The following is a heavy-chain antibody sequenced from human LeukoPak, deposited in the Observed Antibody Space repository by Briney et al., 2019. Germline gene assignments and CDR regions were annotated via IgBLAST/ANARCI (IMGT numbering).Heavy chain of an antibody. CDR1: GYSFTSYD. D-gene: IGHD7-27*01. V-gene: IGHV1-8*01. Sequence: ASVKVSCKASGYSFTSYDFNWVRQATGQRPEWMGWMSPNSGDTGYAQKFQDRVTMTRNTSISTAYMELSSLRSDDTAVYYRARGPPNWGYDYWGPGTLVTVSS. CDR3: ARGPPNWGYDY. J-gene: IGHJ4*02. CDR2: MSPNSGDT.